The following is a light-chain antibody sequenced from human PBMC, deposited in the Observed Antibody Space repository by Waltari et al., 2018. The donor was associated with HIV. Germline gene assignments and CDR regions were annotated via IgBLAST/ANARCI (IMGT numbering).Light chain of an antibody. J-gene: IGLJ1*01. CDR3: CSYAGSYTLYV. CDR1: SSDVGGYNY. Sequence: SALTQPRSVSGSPGQSVTISCTGTSSDVGGYNYVSWYQQHPGKAPKPMIYYGSTRPSGVPDRFSGPKSGNTASLTISGLQAEDEADYCCCSYAGSYTLYVFGTGTKVTVL. V-gene: IGLV2-11*01. CDR2: YGS.